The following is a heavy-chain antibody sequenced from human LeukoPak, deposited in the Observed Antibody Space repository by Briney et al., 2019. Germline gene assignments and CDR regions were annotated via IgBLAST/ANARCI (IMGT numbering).Heavy chain of an antibody. Sequence: ASVTVSCKASGYTFTSYDINWVRQATGQGLEWMGWMNPNSGNTGYAQKFQGRVTMTRNTSISTAYMELSSLRSEDTAVYYCARGREYQLLISMDVWGQGTPVTVSS. CDR2: MNPNSGNT. D-gene: IGHD2-2*01. CDR1: GYTFTSYD. J-gene: IGHJ6*02. V-gene: IGHV1-8*01. CDR3: ARGREYQLLISMDV.